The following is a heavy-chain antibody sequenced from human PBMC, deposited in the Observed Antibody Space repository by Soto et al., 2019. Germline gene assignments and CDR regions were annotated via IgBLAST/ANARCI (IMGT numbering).Heavy chain of an antibody. CDR3: ARDTVPNRYNX. CDR1: GYTFSTSG. D-gene: IGHD1-20*01. CDR2: IRPENGNR. J-gene: IGHJ1*01. V-gene: IGHV1-18*01. Sequence: WASLKVSCKTSGYTFSTSGISWVRQAPGQGLEWVGWIRPENGNRKSAQRLQGRVTLTTDTSASTAYMELRSLTSDDTAMYYCARDTVPNRYNXWGQGTLVTVSX.